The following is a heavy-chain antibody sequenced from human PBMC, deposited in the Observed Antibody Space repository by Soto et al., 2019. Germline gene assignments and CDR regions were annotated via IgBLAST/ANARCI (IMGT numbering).Heavy chain of an antibody. CDR1: GYTFTSYS. J-gene: IGHJ5*02. Sequence: QVQLVQSGAEVKKPGASVKVSCKTSGYTFTSYSISWVRQAPGQGHEWMGWINVYNGNTKYSQNLQVRVTMTTDTSTSTAYMELRSLRSDDTAVYYCARDLAVGWFDPWGEGTLGTVSA. D-gene: IGHD2-2*01. CDR2: INVYNGNT. CDR3: ARDLAVGWFDP. V-gene: IGHV1-18*01.